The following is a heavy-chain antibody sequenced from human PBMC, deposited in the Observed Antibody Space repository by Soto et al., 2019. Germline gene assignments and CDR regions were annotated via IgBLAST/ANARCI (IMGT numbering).Heavy chain of an antibody. CDR1: GYMFTDYY. CDR3: AVNYYGSGRKAYFDY. V-gene: IGHV1-2*06. D-gene: IGHD3-10*01. J-gene: IGHJ4*02. CDR2: INPNSGGT. Sequence: ASGKVSCKASGYMFTDYYMHWVRQAPGQELGWMGRINPNSGGTNYAQKFQGRVTMTTDTSTSTAYTELRSLRSEDTAVYYCAVNYYGSGRKAYFDYWGQGTLVTVSS.